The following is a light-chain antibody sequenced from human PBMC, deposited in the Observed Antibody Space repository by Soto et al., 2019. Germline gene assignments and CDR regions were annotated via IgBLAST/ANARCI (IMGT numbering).Light chain of an antibody. V-gene: IGLV2-8*01. Sequence: QSVLTRAPSASGSPGQSVAISCTGTSSDVGGYNYVSWYQQHPGKAPKLMIYDVSKRPSGVPDRFSGSKSGNTASLTVSGLQAEDEAEYYCSSYAGTHIVFGTGTKVTVL. CDR3: SSYAGTHIV. J-gene: IGLJ1*01. CDR1: SSDVGGYNY. CDR2: DVS.